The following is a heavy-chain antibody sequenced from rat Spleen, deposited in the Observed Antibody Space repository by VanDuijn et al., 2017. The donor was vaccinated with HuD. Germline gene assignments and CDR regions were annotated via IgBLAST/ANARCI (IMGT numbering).Heavy chain of an antibody. CDR1: GFTFSDYY. D-gene: IGHD4-1*01. Sequence: EVQLVESDGGLVQPGRSLKLSCAASGFTFSDYYMAWVRQAPTKGLEWVATFSYDGFTTYYRDSVRGRFTISSDDAENTVYLQMNSLRSEDTATYYCARAXYLRDWYFDXXGPGTMVTVSS. CDR2: FSYDGFTT. CDR3: ARAXYLRDWYFDX. V-gene: IGHV5-29*01. J-gene: IGHJ1*01.